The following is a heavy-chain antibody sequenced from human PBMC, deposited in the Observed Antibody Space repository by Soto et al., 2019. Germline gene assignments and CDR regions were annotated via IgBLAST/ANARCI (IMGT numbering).Heavy chain of an antibody. V-gene: IGHV1-18*01. CDR1: GYTFTSYG. CDR2: ISAYNGNT. D-gene: IGHD2-2*01. J-gene: IGHJ6*02. CDR3: ARDSSGFVLVPAAPWFGYYYYGMDV. Sequence: ASVKVSCKASGYTFTSYGISWVRQAPGQGLEWMGWISAYNGNTDYAQKLQGRVTMTTDTSTSTAYMELRSLRSDDTAVYYCARDSSGFVLVPAAPWFGYYYYGMDVWGQGTTVTVSS.